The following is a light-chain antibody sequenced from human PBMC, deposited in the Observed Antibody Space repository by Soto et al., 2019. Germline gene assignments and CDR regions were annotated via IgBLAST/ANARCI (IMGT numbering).Light chain of an antibody. CDR2: KAS. Sequence: DIQMAQSPSTLSGSVGHRVTITCRASQTISSWLAWYQQKPGKAPKLLTYKASTLKSGVPSRFRCSGAGTECTRPISSLQPDDVSTDYCPHYNSYSEAFGQGTKV. CDR3: PHYNSYSEA. J-gene: IGKJ1*01. V-gene: IGKV1-5*03. CDR1: QTISSW.